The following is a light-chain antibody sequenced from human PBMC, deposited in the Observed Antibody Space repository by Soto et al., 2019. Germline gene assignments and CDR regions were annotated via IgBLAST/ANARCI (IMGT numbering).Light chain of an antibody. V-gene: IGKV3-20*01. CDR3: QQYGNSVWT. Sequence: ELVLTQSPGTLSLSPGERAILSCRASQSVNSIYLTWYQQKPGQAPRLLIYGASSRATGIPDRFSGSGSGTDFTLTISRLEPEDFAVYYCQQYGNSVWTFGQGTKV. CDR2: GAS. CDR1: QSVNSIY. J-gene: IGKJ1*01.